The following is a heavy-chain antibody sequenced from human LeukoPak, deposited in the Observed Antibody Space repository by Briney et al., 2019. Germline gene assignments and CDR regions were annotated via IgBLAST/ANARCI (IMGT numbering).Heavy chain of an antibody. D-gene: IGHD3-3*01. CDR2: IGTAGDT. J-gene: IGHJ3*02. V-gene: IGHV3-13*01. Sequence: GGSLRLSCAASGFTFSSYDMHWVRQATGKGLEWVSAIGTAGDTYYPGSVKGRFTISRENAKNSLYLQMNSLRAGDTAVYYCARVGANPRLARPDDAFDIWGQGTMVTVSS. CDR1: GFTFSSYD. CDR3: ARVGANPRLARPDDAFDI.